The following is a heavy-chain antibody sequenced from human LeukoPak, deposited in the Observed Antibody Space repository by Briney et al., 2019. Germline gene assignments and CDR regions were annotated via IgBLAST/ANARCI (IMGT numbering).Heavy chain of an antibody. V-gene: IGHV1-2*02. J-gene: IGHJ4*02. CDR3: ASSCSGGSCFYYFDY. D-gene: IGHD2-15*01. Sequence: ASVTVSRKVSGYTLTGYYMHWVRQAPGQGLEWMGWINPNSGGTNYAQKFQGRVIMTRDTSISTAYMELSRLRSDDTAVYYCASSCSGGSCFYYFDYWGQGTLVTVSS. CDR2: INPNSGGT. CDR1: GYTLTGYY.